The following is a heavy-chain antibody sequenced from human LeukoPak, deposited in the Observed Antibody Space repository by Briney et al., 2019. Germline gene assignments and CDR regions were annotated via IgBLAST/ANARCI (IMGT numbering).Heavy chain of an antibody. D-gene: IGHD6-13*01. CDR3: AREAIAAAAYYGMDV. J-gene: IGHJ6*02. CDR2: IIPIFGTA. Sequence: VKVSCKASGGTFSSYAISWVRQAPGQGLEWVGGIIPIFGTANYAQKFQGRVTITTDESTSTAYMELSSLRSEDTAVYYCAREAIAAAAYYGMDVWGQGTTVTVSS. V-gene: IGHV1-69*05. CDR1: GGTFSSYA.